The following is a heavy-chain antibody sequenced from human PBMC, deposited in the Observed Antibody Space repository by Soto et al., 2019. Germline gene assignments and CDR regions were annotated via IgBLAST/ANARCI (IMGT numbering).Heavy chain of an antibody. V-gene: IGHV1-3*01. CDR3: AKDRWVTTRRFDF. CDR2: ISGGYGET. J-gene: IGHJ4*02. Sequence: QVQLVQSGAEVKKPGASIKLSCKSSGYTFTDYAVHWVRQAPGQRLEWMGWISGGYGETKYSEKFQGRVTITRDTSASTAYMELSSLRYEDTAIYYCAKDRWVTTRRFDFCGQGALVTVSS. CDR1: GYTFTDYA. D-gene: IGHD2-21*02.